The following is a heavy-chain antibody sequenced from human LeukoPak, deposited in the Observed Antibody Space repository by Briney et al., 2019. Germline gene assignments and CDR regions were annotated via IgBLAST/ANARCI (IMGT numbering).Heavy chain of an antibody. CDR1: GFNVCSDY. J-gene: IGHJ4*02. D-gene: IGHD6-13*01. V-gene: IGHV3-66*02. CDR2: IYGADAA. CDR3: VTSTGQQFIPYDY. Sequence: GGSLRLSCAASGFNVCSDYMTWIRQAPGKGLEWVSLIYGADAAYYAESVRGRFMISRDNLKNTLFLQMNSLRVEDTAVYYCVTSTGQQFIPYDYWGQGTHVTVSS.